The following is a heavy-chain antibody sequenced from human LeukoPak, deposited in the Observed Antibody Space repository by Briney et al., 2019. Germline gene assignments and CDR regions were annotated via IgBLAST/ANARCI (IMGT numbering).Heavy chain of an antibody. D-gene: IGHD6-13*01. Sequence: ASVKVSCKASGYTFTSYGISWVRQAPGQGLEWMGWISAYNGNTNYAQKLQGRVTMTTDTSTSTAYTELRSLRSYDTAVYYCARVRAAASTLTGYYYYYMSGWRKGTTVTVSS. J-gene: IGHJ6*03. V-gene: IGHV1-18*01. CDR2: ISAYNGNT. CDR3: ARVRAAASTLTGYYYYYMSG. CDR1: GYTFTSYG.